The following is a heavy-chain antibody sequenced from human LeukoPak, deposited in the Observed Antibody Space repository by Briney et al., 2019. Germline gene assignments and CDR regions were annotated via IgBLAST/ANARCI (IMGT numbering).Heavy chain of an antibody. D-gene: IGHD3-3*01. J-gene: IGHJ3*02. V-gene: IGHV3-23*01. Sequence: GGSLRLSCAASGFTFSSYAMSWVRQAPGKGLEWVSAISGSGGSTNYADSVKGRFTISRDNSKNTLYLQMNSLRAEDTAVYYCAGDFWSGYYRINAFDIWGQGTMVTVSS. CDR3: AGDFWSGYYRINAFDI. CDR2: ISGSGGST. CDR1: GFTFSSYA.